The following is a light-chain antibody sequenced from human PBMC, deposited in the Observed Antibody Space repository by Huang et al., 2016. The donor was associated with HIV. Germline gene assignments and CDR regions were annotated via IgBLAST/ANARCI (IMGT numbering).Light chain of an antibody. CDR3: QQRGAWPLT. V-gene: IGKV3-11*01. CDR1: QNINNY. CDR2: DSF. J-gene: IGKJ4*01. Sequence: DIVLTQSPATLSLSPGQRATLSCRASQNINNYLVWYQQKPVQAPRLLIYDSFNRATGIPARFSGSGSGTDFTLTINTLEPEDFAVYYCQQRGAWPLTFGGGTKVEIK.